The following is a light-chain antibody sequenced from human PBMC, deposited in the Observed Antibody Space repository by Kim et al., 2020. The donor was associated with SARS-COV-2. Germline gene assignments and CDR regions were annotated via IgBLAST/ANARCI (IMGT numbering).Light chain of an antibody. CDR3: CSYAGSSTSVV. Sequence: QSALTQPASVSGSPGQSITISCTGTSSDVGSYNLVSWYQQHPGKAPKLMIYEVSKRPSGVSNRFSGSKSGNTASLTISGLQAEDEADYYSCSYAGSSTSVVFGGGTQLTVL. V-gene: IGLV2-23*02. CDR1: SSDVGSYNL. J-gene: IGLJ2*01. CDR2: EVS.